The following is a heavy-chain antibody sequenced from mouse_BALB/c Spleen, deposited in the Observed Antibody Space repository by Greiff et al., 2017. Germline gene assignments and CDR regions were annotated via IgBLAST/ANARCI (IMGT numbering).Heavy chain of an antibody. V-gene: IGHV5-12-1*01. CDR1: GFAFSSYD. Sequence: EVHLVESGGGLVKPGGSLKLSCAASGFAFSSYDMSWVRQTPEKRLEWVAYISSGGGSTYYPDTVKGRFTISRDNAKNTLYLEMSSLRSEDTAMYYCAREATQDYWGQGTTLTVSS. CDR2: ISSGGGST. CDR3: AREATQDY. J-gene: IGHJ2*01. D-gene: IGHD3-2*02.